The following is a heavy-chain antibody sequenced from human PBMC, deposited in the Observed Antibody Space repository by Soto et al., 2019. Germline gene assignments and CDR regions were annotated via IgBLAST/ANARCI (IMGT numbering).Heavy chain of an antibody. J-gene: IGHJ5*01. CDR2: IFANGHT. D-gene: IGHD6-13*01. V-gene: IGHV4-4*07. Sequence: SETLSLTCIVSGGSISEKYWNWVRQPPGKGLEWIGLIFANGHTDYNPSLKSRVTMTVDASKNQFSLRLTSMTAADTAVYYCVASLAASGLNWIDSWGRGTLVTVSS. CDR1: GGSISEKY. CDR3: VASLAASGLNWIDS.